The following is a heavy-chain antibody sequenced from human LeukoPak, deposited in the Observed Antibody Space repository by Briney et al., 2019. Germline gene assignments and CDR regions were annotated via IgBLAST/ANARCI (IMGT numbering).Heavy chain of an antibody. CDR2: IYPGDSDT. CDR1: VYRFTNYW. Sequence: GESLKISCKCSVYRFTNYWIAWVRQMPGKGLEWMGIIYPGDSDTRYSPSFRGQVTFSAYTSINTAYLQCGSLKAADTAMYYCARQDGGSSPGDYWGQGTLVTVSS. J-gene: IGHJ4*02. V-gene: IGHV5-51*01. CDR3: ARQDGGSSPGDY. D-gene: IGHD3-10*01.